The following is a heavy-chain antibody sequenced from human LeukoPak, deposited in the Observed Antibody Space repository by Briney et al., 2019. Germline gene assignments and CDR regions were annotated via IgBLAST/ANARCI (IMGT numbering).Heavy chain of an antibody. Sequence: ASVKVSCKASGYTFTSYGISWVRQAPGQGLEWMGWISAYNGNTNYAQKVQGRVTMTTDTSTSTAYMELRSLRSDDTAVYYCARDAWYSSSWVYYYYGMDVWGQGTTVTVSS. CDR2: ISAYNGNT. CDR3: ARDAWYSSSWVYYYYGMDV. J-gene: IGHJ6*02. CDR1: GYTFTSYG. D-gene: IGHD6-13*01. V-gene: IGHV1-18*01.